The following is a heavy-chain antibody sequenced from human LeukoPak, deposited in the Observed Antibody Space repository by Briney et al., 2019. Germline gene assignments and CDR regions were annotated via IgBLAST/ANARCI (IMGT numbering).Heavy chain of an antibody. CDR2: IRSKSYSETT. CDR3: TRDRRDGYNDGYFSL. J-gene: IGHJ2*01. D-gene: IGHD5-24*01. CDR1: GFSIAEYA. Sequence: GGSLRLSCTASGFSIAEYAMTWVRQAPGRGLEWLGFIRSKSYSETTQFAASVRGRFTISRDDSNSVTYLQMNSPKIEDTAVYFCTRDRRDGYNDGYFSLWGRGTLVTVSS. V-gene: IGHV3-49*04.